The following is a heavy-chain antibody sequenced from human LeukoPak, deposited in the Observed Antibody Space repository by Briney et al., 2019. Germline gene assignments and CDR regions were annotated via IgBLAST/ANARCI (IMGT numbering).Heavy chain of an antibody. CDR1: GYTFTGYY. D-gene: IGHD6-13*01. CDR3: ARDKVIASAGTPNWFDP. J-gene: IGHJ5*02. V-gene: IGHV1-18*04. CDR2: ISAYDGNT. Sequence: GASVKVSCKASGYTFTGYYMHWVRQAPGQGLEWMGWISAYDGNTNYEQNFQGRVAMTTDTATSTAYMELRSLRSDDTAVYYCARDKVIASAGTPNWFDPWGQGTLVTVSS.